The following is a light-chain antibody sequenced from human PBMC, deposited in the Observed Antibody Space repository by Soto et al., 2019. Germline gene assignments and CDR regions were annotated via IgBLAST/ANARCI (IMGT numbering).Light chain of an antibody. J-gene: IGLJ2*01. V-gene: IGLV6-57*03. Sequence: NFMLTQPHSVSESPGMTVKISCTRSSGSIASNYVQWYQQRPVSAPTIVIYENNQRPSGVPDRFSGSIDSSSNSASLTISGLKTEDEADYYCQSFDSRNVVFGGGTKLTVL. CDR3: QSFDSRNVV. CDR1: SGSIASNY. CDR2: ENN.